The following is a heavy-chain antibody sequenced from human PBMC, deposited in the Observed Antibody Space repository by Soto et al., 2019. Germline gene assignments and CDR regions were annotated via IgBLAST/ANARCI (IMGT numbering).Heavy chain of an antibody. CDR2: ISGSGGST. CDR3: AKGGYSYGYWTFDY. D-gene: IGHD5-18*01. V-gene: IGHV3-23*01. Sequence: GSLRLSGAASVFSFSSYAMSWVRQAPGKGLEWVSTISGSGGSTYNADSVKGRFTISRDNSKNTQYLQMNSLRVDDTAVYYCAKGGYSYGYWTFDYWGQGTLVTVSS. CDR1: VFSFSSYA. J-gene: IGHJ4*02.